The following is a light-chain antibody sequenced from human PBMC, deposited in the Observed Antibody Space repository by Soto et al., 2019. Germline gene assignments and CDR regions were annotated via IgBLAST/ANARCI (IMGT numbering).Light chain of an antibody. Sequence: EIVLTQSPGTLSLSPGESATLSCRASESISSTSLAWYQQKPGQAPRLLIYGTSSRATDIPGRFPGSGSGTDFTLTIRRLEPEHFAGYDCHQYGLPPLTFGGGTKV. J-gene: IGKJ4*01. CDR1: ESISSTS. V-gene: IGKV3-20*01. CDR2: GTS. CDR3: HQYGLPPLT.